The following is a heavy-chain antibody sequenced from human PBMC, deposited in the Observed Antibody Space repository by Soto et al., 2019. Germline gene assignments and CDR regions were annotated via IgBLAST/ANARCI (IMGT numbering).Heavy chain of an antibody. J-gene: IGHJ6*02. CDR1: GGSISSSSYY. CDR2: IYYSGST. CDR3: ATNSYYSLGF. V-gene: IGHV4-39*07. Sequence: SETLSLTCTVSGGSISSSSYYWGWIRQPPGKGLEWIGSIYYSGSTYYNPSLKSRVTISVDTSMNQFSLKLTSVTAADTAVYYCATNSYYSLGFWGQGTTVIVSS.